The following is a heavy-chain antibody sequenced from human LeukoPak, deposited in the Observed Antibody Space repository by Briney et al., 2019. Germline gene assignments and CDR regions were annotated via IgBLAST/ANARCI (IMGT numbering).Heavy chain of an antibody. CDR3: ARVGPLNGDYPDY. V-gene: IGHV7-4-1*02. CDR1: GYYFVTYP. Sequence: ASVKVSCKASGYYFVTYPINWVRQAPGQGLEWMGWINTNTGNTRYAQGFTGRFVFSVDTSVSAAYLQISSLKAEDTAVYYCARVGPLNGDYPDYWGQGTLVTVSS. CDR2: INTNTGNT. D-gene: IGHD4-17*01. J-gene: IGHJ4*02.